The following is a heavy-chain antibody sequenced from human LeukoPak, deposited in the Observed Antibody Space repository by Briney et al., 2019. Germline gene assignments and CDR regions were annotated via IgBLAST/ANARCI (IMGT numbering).Heavy chain of an antibody. CDR1: GGSFSGYY. V-gene: IGHV4-34*01. J-gene: IGHJ4*02. CDR2: INHSGST. CDR3: ARLRKGRGAVALTFSDY. Sequence: SETLSLTCAVYGGSFSGYYWSWIRQPPGKGLEWIGEINHSGSTNYNPSLKSRVTMSVDTSKNQFSLKLSSVTAADTAVYYCARLRKGRGAVALTFSDYWGQGTLVTVSS. D-gene: IGHD6-19*01.